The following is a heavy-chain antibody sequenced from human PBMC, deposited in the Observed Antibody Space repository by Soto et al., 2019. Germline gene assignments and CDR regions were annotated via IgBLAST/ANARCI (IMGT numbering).Heavy chain of an antibody. Sequence: QLQLQESGSGLVKPSQTLSLTCTVSGGSITSGGYSWIWIRQPPGKGLEWIGYIYHTGTTFYNPSRLSRVTQSVGLAKSPLSRSLGSVPPADPAMSYCDRVARTLTSPFADGMDVWGQRNRVTVSS. CDR3: DRVARTLTSPFADGMDV. J-gene: IGHJ6*02. CDR1: GGSITSGGYS. D-gene: IGHD7-27*01. CDR2: IYHTGTT. V-gene: IGHV4-30-2*01.